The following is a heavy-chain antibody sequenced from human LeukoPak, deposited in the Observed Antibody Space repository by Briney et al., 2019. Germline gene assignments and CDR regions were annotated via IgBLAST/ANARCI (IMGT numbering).Heavy chain of an antibody. V-gene: IGHV3-11*01. CDR3: ARDLRAVAGQIDY. CDR1: GFTFSDYY. CDR2: ISSSGSTI. J-gene: IGHJ4*02. Sequence: GGSLRLSCAASGFTFSDYYMSWIRQAPGKGLEWVSYISSSGSTIYYADSVKGRFAISRDNAKNSLYLQMNSLRAEDTAVYYCARDLRAVAGQIDYWGQGTLDTVSS. D-gene: IGHD6-19*01.